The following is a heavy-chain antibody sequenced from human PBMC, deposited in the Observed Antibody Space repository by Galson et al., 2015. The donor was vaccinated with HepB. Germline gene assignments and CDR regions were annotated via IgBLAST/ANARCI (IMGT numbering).Heavy chain of an antibody. J-gene: IGHJ5*02. CDR3: ARAWYWFDP. D-gene: IGHD2-8*01. CDR2: ISSSSTL. Sequence: SLRLSCAASGFTFSSYSMQWVRQAPGKGLEWVSYISSSSTLYYADSVKGRFTVSKDKSKNQFSLKLSSVTAADTAVYYCARAWYWFDPWGQGTLVTVSS. V-gene: IGHV3-48*01. CDR1: GFTFSSYS.